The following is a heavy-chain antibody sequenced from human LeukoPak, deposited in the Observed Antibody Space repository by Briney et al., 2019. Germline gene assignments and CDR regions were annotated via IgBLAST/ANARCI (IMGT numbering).Heavy chain of an antibody. Sequence: PGGSLRLSCAASGFTFSSYWMHWVRQASGKGLVWVSRINSDGSSTSYADSVKGRFTISRDNAKNSLYLQMNSLRAEDTAVYYCARDYYDSSGYYHWGQGTLVTVSS. CDR2: INSDGSST. CDR3: ARDYYDSSGYYH. V-gene: IGHV3-74*01. D-gene: IGHD3-22*01. J-gene: IGHJ4*02. CDR1: GFTFSSYW.